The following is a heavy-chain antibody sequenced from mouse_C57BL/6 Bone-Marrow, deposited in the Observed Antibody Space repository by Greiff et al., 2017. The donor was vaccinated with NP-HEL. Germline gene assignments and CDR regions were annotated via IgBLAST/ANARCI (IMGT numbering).Heavy chain of an antibody. V-gene: IGHV1-74*01. CDR1: GYTFTSYW. J-gene: IGHJ2*01. CDR2: IHPSDSDT. CDR3: AISSDITTVVARYDFDD. Sequence: VQLQQPGAELVKPGASVKVSCKASGYTFTSYWMHWVKQRPGQGLEWIGGIHPSDSDTNYNQKFKGKATLTVDTSSSTAYMQLSSLTSEDSAVYYYAISSDITTVVARYDFDDWGQGTTLTAAS. D-gene: IGHD1-1*01.